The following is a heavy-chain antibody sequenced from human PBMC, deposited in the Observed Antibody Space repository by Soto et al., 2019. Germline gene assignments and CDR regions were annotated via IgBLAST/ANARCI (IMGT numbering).Heavy chain of an antibody. CDR2: MSSEGNRQ. CDR3: ARGHAPVIHSSFEI. Sequence: QMQLVESGGGVVQPGTSLRVSCEVSGFPFSSYGMHWVRQAPGKGLEWVGAMSSEGNRQDYVDSVRGGFSISRDNSKNTLYLQMNSLRGEDTAVYYCARGHAPVIHSSFEIWGEGTVVTVSS. CDR1: GFPFSSYG. J-gene: IGHJ3*02. V-gene: IGHV3-30*03.